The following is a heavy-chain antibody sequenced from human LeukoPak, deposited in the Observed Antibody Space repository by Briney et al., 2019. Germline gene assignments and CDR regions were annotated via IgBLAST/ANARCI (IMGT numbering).Heavy chain of an antibody. J-gene: IGHJ4*02. D-gene: IGHD3-3*01. CDR2: ISYSGST. V-gene: IGHV4-39*01. Sequence: SETLSLTCTVSGGSISSSSYYWGWIRQPPGKGLEWIGSISYSGSTYYNPSLKSRVTISVDTSKNQFSLKLSSVTAADTAVYYCVRQLLITTQLIDYWGQGTLVTVSS. CDR1: GGSISSSSYY. CDR3: VRQLLITTQLIDY.